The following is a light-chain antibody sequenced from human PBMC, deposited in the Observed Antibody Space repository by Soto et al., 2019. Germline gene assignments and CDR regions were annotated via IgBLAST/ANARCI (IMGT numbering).Light chain of an antibody. V-gene: IGKV3-20*01. CDR3: QHYGSTPWS. J-gene: IGKJ1*01. CDR1: QSVSSTY. CDR2: GAS. Sequence: EVVLTQSPGTLSLSPGERATLSCRASQSVSSTYLAWYQQRPGQAPRLLIYGASTRATDIPDRISGSGSGTDFTLTVSRLEPEDFAVYYCQHYGSTPWSFGQWTKVEIK.